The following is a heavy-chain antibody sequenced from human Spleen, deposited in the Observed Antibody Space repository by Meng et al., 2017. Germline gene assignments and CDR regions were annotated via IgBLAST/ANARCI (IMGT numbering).Heavy chain of an antibody. Sequence: GGSLRLSCSGFNFGSISTAHWVTGVRQAPGKGVEWVANIKPDGTEKNYVDSVKVRFTISRDNAQNSLYLQMNSLRAEDTAVYYCSKGGQHSRSYHGYWGQGTLVTVSS. CDR2: IKPDGTEK. V-gene: IGHV3-7*01. CDR3: SKGGQHSRSYHGY. J-gene: IGHJ4*02. CDR1: GSISTAHW. D-gene: IGHD1-26*01.